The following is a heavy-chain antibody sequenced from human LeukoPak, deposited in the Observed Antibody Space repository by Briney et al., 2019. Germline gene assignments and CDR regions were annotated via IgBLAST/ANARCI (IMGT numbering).Heavy chain of an antibody. D-gene: IGHD5-12*01. Sequence: GGSLRLSCAASGFTFSSYAMHWVRQAPGKGLEYVSAISSNGGSTYYANSVKGRFTISRDNSKNTLYLQMGSLRAEDMAVYYCARGPAGYDYVGDMDYWGQGTLVTVSS. CDR3: ARGPAGYDYVGDMDY. CDR2: ISSNGGST. J-gene: IGHJ4*02. V-gene: IGHV3-64*01. CDR1: GFTFSSYA.